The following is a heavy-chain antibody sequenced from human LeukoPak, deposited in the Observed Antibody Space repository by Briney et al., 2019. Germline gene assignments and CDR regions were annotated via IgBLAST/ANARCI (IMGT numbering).Heavy chain of an antibody. CDR3: ARGGGYSSSWYGGYFDY. D-gene: IGHD6-13*01. CDR1: GGSFSGYY. J-gene: IGHJ4*02. Sequence: SETLSLTCAVYGGSFSGYYWSWIRHPPGKGLEWIGEINLSGSTNYNPSLTSRVTISVDPSKNQFSLKLSSVAAADTAVYYCARGGGYSSSWYGGYFDYWGQGTLVTVSS. CDR2: INLSGST. V-gene: IGHV4-34*01.